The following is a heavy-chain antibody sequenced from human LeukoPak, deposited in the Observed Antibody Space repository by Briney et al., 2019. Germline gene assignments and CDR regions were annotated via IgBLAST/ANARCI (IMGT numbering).Heavy chain of an antibody. V-gene: IGHV3-48*02. CDR3: ARDGYYDSSGTGGYFDY. J-gene: IGHJ4*02. D-gene: IGHD3-22*01. CDR2: ISSSGTTI. Sequence: GGSLRLSCAASGFTFSTYSMDWVRQAPGKGLEWVSYISSSGTTIYYADSVKGRFTISRDNAKNSLYLQMSSLRDEDTAVYYCARDGYYDSSGTGGYFDYWSQGTLVTVSS. CDR1: GFTFSTYS.